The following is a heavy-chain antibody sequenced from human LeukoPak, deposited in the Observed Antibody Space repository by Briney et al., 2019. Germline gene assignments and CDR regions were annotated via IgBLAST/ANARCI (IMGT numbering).Heavy chain of an antibody. Sequence: QPGGSLRLSCAASGFSVSSNYMSWVRQAPGKGLEWVSLIYSGGSTYYEDSVKGGFTISRDTSKNTLNLQMNSLRPEDTAVYYCASGLRAVWIQLSGPDYWGQGTLVTVSS. CDR3: ASGLRAVWIQLSGPDY. V-gene: IGHV3-53*01. CDR2: IYSGGST. D-gene: IGHD5-18*01. J-gene: IGHJ4*02. CDR1: GFSVSSNY.